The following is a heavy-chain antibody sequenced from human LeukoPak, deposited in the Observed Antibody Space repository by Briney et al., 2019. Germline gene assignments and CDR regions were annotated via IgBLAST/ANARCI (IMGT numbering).Heavy chain of an antibody. V-gene: IGHV1-8*03. CDR2: MNPNSGNT. J-gene: IGHJ5*02. CDR3: ARGMRGITIFGVVTYNWFDP. D-gene: IGHD3-3*01. Sequence: GASVKVSCKASGYTFTSYDINWVRQATGQGLEWMGWMNPNSGNTGYAQKFQGRVTITRNTSISTAYMELSSLRSEDTAVYYCARGMRGITIFGVVTYNWFDPWGQGTLVTVSS. CDR1: GYTFTSYD.